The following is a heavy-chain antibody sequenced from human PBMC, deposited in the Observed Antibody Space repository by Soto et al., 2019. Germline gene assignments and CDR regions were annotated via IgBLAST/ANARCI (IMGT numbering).Heavy chain of an antibody. CDR2: INAGNGNT. Sequence: ASVKVSCKASGYTFTSYTMHWVRQAPGQRLEWMGWINAGNGNTKYSQKFKGRVTMTRDTSTSTVYMELSSLRSEDTAVYYCASPSYSSSSVFWFDPWGQGTLVTVSS. J-gene: IGHJ5*02. CDR3: ASPSYSSSSVFWFDP. V-gene: IGHV1-3*01. D-gene: IGHD6-6*01. CDR1: GYTFTSYT.